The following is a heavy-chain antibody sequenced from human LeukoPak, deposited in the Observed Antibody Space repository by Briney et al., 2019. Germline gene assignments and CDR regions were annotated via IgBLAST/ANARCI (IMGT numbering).Heavy chain of an antibody. J-gene: IGHJ6*02. CDR3: ARDLSIPRPPVAGPAEPYGMDV. CDR1: GYTFTNYG. Sequence: GASVKVSCKASGYTFTNYGISWVRQAPGQGLEWMGWISAYNGNTNYAQKLQGRVTMTTDTSTSTAYMELRSLRSDDTAVYYCARDLSIPRPPVAGPAEPYGMDVWGQGTTVTVSS. D-gene: IGHD6-19*01. V-gene: IGHV1-18*01. CDR2: ISAYNGNT.